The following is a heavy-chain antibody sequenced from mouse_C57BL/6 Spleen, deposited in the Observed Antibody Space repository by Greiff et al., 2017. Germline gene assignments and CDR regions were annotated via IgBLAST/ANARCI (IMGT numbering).Heavy chain of an antibody. D-gene: IGHD4-1*01. CDR3: AKLGRWYFDV. CDR2: LSYDCSY. Sequence: QRVESGPGLVKPSQSLSLIRPVSCHPIPSRHYWNWIRQFSGNKLEWLGYLSYDCSYNYNPSLKNQIPITRDTTKNQFFLKLTSVTTEDTSTYYCAKLGRWYFDVWGTGTTVTVSA. J-gene: IGHJ1*03. V-gene: IGHV3-6*01. CDR1: CHPIPSRHY.